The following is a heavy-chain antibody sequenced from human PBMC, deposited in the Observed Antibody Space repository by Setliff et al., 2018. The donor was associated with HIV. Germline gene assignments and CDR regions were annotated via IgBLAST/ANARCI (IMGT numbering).Heavy chain of an antibody. CDR3: VREGRRLPFNDGFDI. J-gene: IGHJ3*02. D-gene: IGHD6-25*01. V-gene: IGHV1-3*04. Sequence: ASVKVSCKASGYTFSQYALHWVRQAPGQRLEWMGWINTGNENTRYSQKFQGRVSIIRDTSANTAYMELTNLRSDDTAVYYCVREGRRLPFNDGFDIWGQGTMVTVSS. CDR2: INTGNENT. CDR1: GYTFSQYA.